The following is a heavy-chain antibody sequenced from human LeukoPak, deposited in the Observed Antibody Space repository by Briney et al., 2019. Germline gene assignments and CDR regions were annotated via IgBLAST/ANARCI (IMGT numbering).Heavy chain of an antibody. J-gene: IGHJ3*02. D-gene: IGHD3-9*01. CDR2: INSDGSST. V-gene: IGHV3-74*01. Sequence: GGSLRLSCAASGFTFSSYWMHWVRQAPGKGLVWVSRINSDGSSTSYADSVKGRFTISRDNAKNTLYLQMNSLRAEDTAVYHCGRDLLYNDILTGYYQYAFEIWGQGTMVTVSS. CDR1: GFTFSSYW. CDR3: GRDLLYNDILTGYYQYAFEI.